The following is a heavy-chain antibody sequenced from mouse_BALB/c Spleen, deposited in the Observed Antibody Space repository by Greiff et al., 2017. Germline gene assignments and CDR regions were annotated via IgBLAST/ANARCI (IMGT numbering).Heavy chain of an antibody. Sequence: EVMLVESGGDLVKPGGSLKLSCAASGFTFSSYGMSWVRQTPDKRLEWVATISSGGSYTYYPDSVKGRVTISRDNAKNTLYLQMSSLKSEDTAMYYCARGGDGSSYDYFDYWGQGTTLTVSS. J-gene: IGHJ2*01. CDR2: ISSGGSYT. V-gene: IGHV5-6*01. CDR3: ARGGDGSSYDYFDY. CDR1: GFTFSSYG. D-gene: IGHD1-1*01.